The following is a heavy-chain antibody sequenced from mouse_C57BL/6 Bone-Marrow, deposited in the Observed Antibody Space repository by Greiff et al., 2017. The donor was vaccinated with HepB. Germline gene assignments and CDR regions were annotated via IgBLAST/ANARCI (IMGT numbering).Heavy chain of an antibody. CDR2: IYPRSGNT. D-gene: IGHD3-2*02. J-gene: IGHJ3*01. CDR1: GYTFTSYG. V-gene: IGHV1-81*01. Sequence: QVQLQQSGAELARPGASVKLSCKASGYTFTSYGISWVKQRTGQGLEWIGEIYPRSGNTYYNEKLKGKATLTADKSSSTPYMELRSLTSEDSAVYFCLDSSGYVWFAYWGQGTLVTVSA. CDR3: LDSSGYVWFAY.